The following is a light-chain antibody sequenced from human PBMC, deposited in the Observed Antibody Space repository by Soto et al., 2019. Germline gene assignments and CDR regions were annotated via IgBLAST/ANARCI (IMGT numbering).Light chain of an antibody. CDR1: KNDIGVYDF. CDR2: EVV. J-gene: IGLJ1*01. V-gene: IGLV2-8*01. CDR3: KSYAGSNTYV. Sequence: QSVGTQPPSASGSPGQSVTISCTGTKNDIGVYDFVSWYQHHPGKAPRLIIYEVVQRPSGVPDRFSGSKSGNTASLTVSGLQAADEADYFCKSYAGSNTYVFGSGTKVTV.